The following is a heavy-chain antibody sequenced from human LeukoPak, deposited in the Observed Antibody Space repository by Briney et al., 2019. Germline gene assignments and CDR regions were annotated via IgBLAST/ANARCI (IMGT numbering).Heavy chain of an antibody. D-gene: IGHD2-2*03. V-gene: IGHV1-2*02. CDR1: GYRFTAYP. J-gene: IGHJ1*01. CDR2: MNPHSGET. Sequence: ASVKVSCKTSGYRFTAYPLHWVRQAPGQGLEWLGWMNPHSGETSNAQKFQGRVTMTRDTSISVAYMELSSLRSDDTAVYYCARGMDAEAFQNWGQGTLVTVSP. CDR3: ARGMDAEAFQN.